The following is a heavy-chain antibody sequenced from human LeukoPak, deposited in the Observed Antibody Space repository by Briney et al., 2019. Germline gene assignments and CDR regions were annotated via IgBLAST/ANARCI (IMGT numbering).Heavy chain of an antibody. J-gene: IGHJ4*02. CDR2: ISSGSASI. CDR3: ARRDSSSRYYY. Sequence: GGSLRLSCTASGFTFSSYSMNWVRQAPGKGLEWVSSISSGSASIYYADSVKGRFTISRDNAKKSLYLQMNSLRAEDTAVSYCARRDSSSRYYYWGQGTLVTVSS. CDR1: GFTFSSYS. V-gene: IGHV3-21*04. D-gene: IGHD6-13*01.